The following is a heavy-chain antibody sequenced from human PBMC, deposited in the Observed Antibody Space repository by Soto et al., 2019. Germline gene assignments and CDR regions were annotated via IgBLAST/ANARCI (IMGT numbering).Heavy chain of an antibody. CDR3: ARMGDVPYYYYGMDV. CDR2: INGYNGNT. J-gene: IGHJ6*02. D-gene: IGHD3-16*01. Sequence: QVQLVQSGAEVKKPGASVKVSCKASGYTFTSYGITWVRQAPGQGLEWLGWINGYNGNTNYAQKLQGRVTMTTATAXXTAYMELRSLRSDDTAVYYCARMGDVPYYYYGMDVWGQGTTVTVSS. CDR1: GYTFTSYG. V-gene: IGHV1-18*01.